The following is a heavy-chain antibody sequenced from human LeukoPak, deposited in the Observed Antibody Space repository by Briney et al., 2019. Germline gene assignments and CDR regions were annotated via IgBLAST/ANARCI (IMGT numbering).Heavy chain of an antibody. V-gene: IGHV3-23*01. CDR1: GFTFSSYA. Sequence: GGSLRLSCAASGFTFSSYAMSWVRQAPGKGLEWVSAISGSGGSTYYTDSAKGRFTISRDNSKNTLCLQMNSLRAEDTAVYYCAKGASHPYYYYGMDVWGQGTTVTVSS. J-gene: IGHJ6*02. CDR3: AKGASHPYYYYGMDV. CDR2: ISGSGGST.